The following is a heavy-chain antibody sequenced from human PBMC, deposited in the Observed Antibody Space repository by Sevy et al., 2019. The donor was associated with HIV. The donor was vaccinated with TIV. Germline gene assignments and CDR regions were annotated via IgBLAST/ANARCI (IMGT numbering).Heavy chain of an antibody. D-gene: IGHD2-21*02. CDR1: GFTFSSYS. V-gene: IGHV3-21*01. CDR2: ISSSSSYI. Sequence: GGSLRLSCAASGFTFSSYSMNWVRQAPGKGLKWVSSISSSSSYIYYADSVKGRFTISRDNAKNSLYLQMNSLRAEDTAVYYCAAGTVVTPYWFDPWGQRTLVTVSS. J-gene: IGHJ5*02. CDR3: AAGTVVTPYWFDP.